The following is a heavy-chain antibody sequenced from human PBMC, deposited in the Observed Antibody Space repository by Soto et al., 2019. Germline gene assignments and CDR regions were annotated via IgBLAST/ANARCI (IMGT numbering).Heavy chain of an antibody. D-gene: IGHD4-17*01. Sequence: VASVKVSCKASGYTFTSYGISWVRQAPGQGLEWMGWISAYNGNTNYAQKLQGRVTMTTDTSTSTAYMELRSLRSDDTAVYYCARGYGATVTANDAFEIWGQGTMVTVSS. CDR3: ARGYGATVTANDAFEI. CDR2: ISAYNGNT. J-gene: IGHJ3*02. V-gene: IGHV1-18*01. CDR1: GYTFTSYG.